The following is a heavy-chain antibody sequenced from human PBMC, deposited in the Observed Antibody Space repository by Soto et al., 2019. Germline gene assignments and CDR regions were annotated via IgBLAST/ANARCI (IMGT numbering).Heavy chain of an antibody. D-gene: IGHD2-2*01. V-gene: IGHV1-69*01. CDR2: IIPIFGTA. CDR3: ARDGWGLFVVVPAAMRSGYYYYYGMDV. Sequence: QVQLVQSGAEVKKPGSSVKVSCKASGGTFSSYAISWVRQAPGQGLEWMGGIIPIFGTANYAQKFQGRVTITADESTSTAYMELCSLRSEDTAVYYCARDGWGLFVVVPAAMRSGYYYYYGMDVWGQGTTVTVSS. J-gene: IGHJ6*02. CDR1: GGTFSSYA.